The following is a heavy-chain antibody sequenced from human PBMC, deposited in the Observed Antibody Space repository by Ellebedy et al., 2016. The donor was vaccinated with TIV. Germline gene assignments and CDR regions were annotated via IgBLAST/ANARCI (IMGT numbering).Heavy chain of an antibody. V-gene: IGHV4-39*01. CDR1: GGSICSSSYY. CDR3: ARGGGSRWLQFKGGLDY. CDR2: IYYSGST. Sequence: SETLSLTCTVSGGSICSSSYYWGWIRQPPGKGLEWIGSIYYSGSTYYNPSLKSRVTISVGTSKNQFSLKLSSVTAADTAVYYCARGGGSRWLQFKGGLDYWGQGTLVTVSS. J-gene: IGHJ4*02. D-gene: IGHD5-24*01.